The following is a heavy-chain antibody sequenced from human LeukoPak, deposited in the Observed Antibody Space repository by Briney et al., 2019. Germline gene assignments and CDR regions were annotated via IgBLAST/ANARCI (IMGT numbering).Heavy chain of an antibody. CDR3: ARRSSSGYFHLLDL. Sequence: GGSLRLSCAASGFTFSAYSLNWVRQAPGKGLEWLSYIGTSSSPIYYADSVKGRFTISRDNANNSLYLQMNSLRADDTAVYYCARRSSSGYFHLLDLWGRGTLVTVSS. J-gene: IGHJ2*01. D-gene: IGHD3-22*01. CDR1: GFTFSAYS. CDR2: IGTSSSPI. V-gene: IGHV3-48*04.